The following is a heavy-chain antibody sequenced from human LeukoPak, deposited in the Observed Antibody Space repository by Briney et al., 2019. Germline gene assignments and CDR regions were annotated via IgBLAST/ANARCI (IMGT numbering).Heavy chain of an antibody. CDR3: AKAGGYCIGTSCYPLNVDY. J-gene: IGHJ4*02. CDR2: VSGSGVST. Sequence: GGSLRLSCAGSGFSFSNYAMSWVRQAPGRGLEGASTVSGSGVSTYYGDSVKSRFTISRDNSKNTLYLQMNSLRAEDTAVYYCAKAGGYCIGTSCYPLNVDYWGQGTLVPVSS. V-gene: IGHV3-23*01. D-gene: IGHD2-2*01. CDR1: GFSFSNYA.